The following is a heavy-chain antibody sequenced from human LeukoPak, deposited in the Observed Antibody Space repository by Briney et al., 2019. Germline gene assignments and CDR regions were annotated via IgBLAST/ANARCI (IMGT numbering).Heavy chain of an antibody. J-gene: IGHJ4*02. CDR3: ARVIPNGDPFDF. V-gene: IGHV1-8*02. CDR1: GYTFTSYG. D-gene: IGHD4-17*01. CDR2: MSPKSGST. Sequence: ASVKVSCKASGYTFTSYGINWVRQATGQGLEWMGWMSPKSGSTGYAQKFQGRVSMTRDTSINTAYMELSSLRPEDTAVYYCARVIPNGDPFDFWGQGTLVTVSS.